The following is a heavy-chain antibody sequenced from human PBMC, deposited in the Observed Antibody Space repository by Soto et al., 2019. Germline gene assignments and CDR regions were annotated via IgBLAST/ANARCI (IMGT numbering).Heavy chain of an antibody. V-gene: IGHV5-51*01. J-gene: IGHJ4*02. CDR3: ARLRENYYDSSGYVDY. CDR2: IYPGDSDT. D-gene: IGHD3-22*01. Sequence: GESLKISCKGSGYSFTSYWIGWVRQMPGKGLEWMGIIYPGDSDTRYSPSFQGQVTISADKSISTAYLQWSSLKASDTAMYYCARLRENYYDSSGYVDYWGQGTLVTVSS. CDR1: GYSFTSYW.